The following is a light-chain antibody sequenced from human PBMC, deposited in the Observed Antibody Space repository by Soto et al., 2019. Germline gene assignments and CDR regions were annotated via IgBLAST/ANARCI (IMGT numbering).Light chain of an antibody. CDR3: QQRSSWRVA. V-gene: IGKV3-11*01. CDR2: DAS. J-gene: IGKJ4*01. CDR1: QSVSTF. Sequence: EIVLTPFPATLSLSPGERATLSCRASQSVSTFLAWYQQKPGQAPRLVVYDASKRATGIPARFSGSGSGTDFTLTISSLEPEDFAVYYCQQRSSWRVAFGGGTKVDIK.